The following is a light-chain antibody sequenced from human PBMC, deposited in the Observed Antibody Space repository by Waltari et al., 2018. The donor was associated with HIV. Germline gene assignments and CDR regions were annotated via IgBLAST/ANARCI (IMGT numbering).Light chain of an antibody. CDR1: SSDVGNYNL. V-gene: IGLV2-23*01. CDR2: EGT. Sequence: QSALAQPASVSDSPGQSITISCTGTSSDVGNYNLFSWYQQHPGKVPKPIIYEGTKRPSGVSNRFAGSKSGNTASLTISGLQAEDEADYYCCSYAASRSVVFGGGTKLTVL. CDR3: CSYAASRSVV. J-gene: IGLJ2*01.